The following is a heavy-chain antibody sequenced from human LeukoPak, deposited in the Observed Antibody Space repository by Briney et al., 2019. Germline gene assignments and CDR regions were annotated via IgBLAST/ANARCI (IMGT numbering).Heavy chain of an antibody. D-gene: IGHD3-16*01. CDR1: GGSISSNTYN. V-gene: IGHV4-39*01. CDR3: ARHPAGGGYFDY. J-gene: IGHJ4*02. CDR2: ISYSGST. Sequence: PSETLSLTCTVSGGSISSNTYNWGWIRQPPGKGLEWIGSISYSGSTYYNPSLNSRVTISVETSKNQFSLKLSSVTAADTAVYYCARHPAGGGYFDYWGQGTLVTVSS.